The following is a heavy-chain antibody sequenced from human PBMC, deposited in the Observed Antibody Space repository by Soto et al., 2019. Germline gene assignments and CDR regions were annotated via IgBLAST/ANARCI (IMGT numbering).Heavy chain of an antibody. CDR2: INPSGGSI. V-gene: IGHV1-46*01. D-gene: IGHD2-8*01. J-gene: IGHJ4*02. CDR3: ARGGALINREYYFDY. Sequence: QVLLVQSGAEVKKPGASVKVSCKASGYTFTTYYIHWVRQAPGQGLEWMGIINPSGGSITYPQKFQGRITMARDTSTSTVYMDLSRLRSEDTAVYYCARGGALINREYYFDYWGQGTLVTVSS. CDR1: GYTFTTYY.